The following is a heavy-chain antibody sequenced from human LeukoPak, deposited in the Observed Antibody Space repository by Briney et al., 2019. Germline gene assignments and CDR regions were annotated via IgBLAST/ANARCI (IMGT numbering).Heavy chain of an antibody. D-gene: IGHD4-17*01. V-gene: IGHV3-11*01. CDR3: ARAAYGDYYFDY. CDR1: GFTFSDYY. J-gene: IGHJ4*02. CDR2: ISSSGSTI. Sequence: GGSLRLSCAASGFTFSDYYMHWIRQAPGKGLEWLLYISSSGSTIYYADSVKGRFTISRDNAKNSLYLQMNSLRADDTAIYYCARAAYGDYYFDYWGQGTLVTVSS.